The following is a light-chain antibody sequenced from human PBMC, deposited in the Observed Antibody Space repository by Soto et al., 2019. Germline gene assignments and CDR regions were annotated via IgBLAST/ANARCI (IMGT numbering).Light chain of an antibody. CDR1: QDIGGR. J-gene: IGKJ1*01. Sequence: QMTQCQYSVSASVGDRITITCRASQDIGGRLAWFQQKPGKAPQYLIQAASILQSGVPSRFSGSGSGTEFILTFNVPEPEHIPSSFLLHEYSCPRAFGLGTKVDIK. CDR2: AAS. V-gene: IGKV1-12*01. CDR3: LHEYSCPRA.